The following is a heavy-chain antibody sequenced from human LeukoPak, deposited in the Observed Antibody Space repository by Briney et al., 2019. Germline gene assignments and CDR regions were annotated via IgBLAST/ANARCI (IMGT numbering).Heavy chain of an antibody. CDR3: ARGLKKQQHDRGY. CDR1: GGSFSGYY. Sequence: PSETLSLTCAVYGGSFSGYYWSWIRQPPGKGLEWIGEINHSGSTNYNPSLKSRVTISVDTSKNQFSLKLSSVTAADTAVYYCARGLKKQQHDRGYRGQGTLVTVSS. V-gene: IGHV4-34*01. CDR2: INHSGST. D-gene: IGHD6-13*01. J-gene: IGHJ4*02.